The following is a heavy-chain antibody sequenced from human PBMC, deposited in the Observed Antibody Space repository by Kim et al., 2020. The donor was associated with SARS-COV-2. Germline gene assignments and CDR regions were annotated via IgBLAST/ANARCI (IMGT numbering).Heavy chain of an antibody. Sequence: DSVKGRFTIARDNSKNTLYLQMNSLRAEDTAVYYCAKGDPVVVVAAHLDYWGQGTLVTVSS. V-gene: IGHV3-23*01. J-gene: IGHJ4*02. CDR3: AKGDPVVVVAAHLDY. D-gene: IGHD2-15*01.